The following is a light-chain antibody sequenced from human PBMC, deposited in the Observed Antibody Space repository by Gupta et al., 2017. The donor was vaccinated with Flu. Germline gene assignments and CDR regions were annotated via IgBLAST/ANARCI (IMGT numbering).Light chain of an antibody. Sequence: SYVLTQPPSVSGAPGKTARITCGGDDIESKSVHWCQQKPGQAPVLVVYDDSDRPSGIPERFSGSNSGNTATLTISRVEAGDEADYYCQVWDTSSDHVVFGGGTKLTVL. CDR3: QVWDTSSDHVV. CDR2: DDS. V-gene: IGLV3-21*03. CDR1: DIESKS. J-gene: IGLJ2*01.